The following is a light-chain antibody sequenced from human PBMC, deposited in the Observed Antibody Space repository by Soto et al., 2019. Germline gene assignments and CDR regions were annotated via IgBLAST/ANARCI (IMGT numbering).Light chain of an antibody. Sequence: QSVLTQPPSASGTPGLRVTISCSGSSSNIGSNYVYWYQQLPGTAPKLLIYRNNQRPSGVPDRFSGSKSGTSASLAISGLRSEDEADYYCAAWDDSLSGSAVFGGGTQLTVL. CDR2: RNN. V-gene: IGLV1-47*01. CDR1: SSNIGSNY. J-gene: IGLJ7*01. CDR3: AAWDDSLSGSAV.